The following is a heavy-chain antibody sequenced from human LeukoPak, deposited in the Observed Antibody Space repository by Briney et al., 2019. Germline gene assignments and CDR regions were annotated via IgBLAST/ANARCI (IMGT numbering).Heavy chain of an antibody. V-gene: IGHV3-23*01. D-gene: IGHD3-3*01. CDR3: ARASAGYDFWSGYFDAFDI. CDR2: ISGSGGST. Sequence: PGGSLRLSCAASGFTFSSYAMSWVRQAPGKGLEWVSAISGSGGSTYYADSVKGRFTISRDNSKNTLYLQMNSLRAEDTAVYYCARASAGYDFWSGYFDAFDIWGQGTMVTVSS. CDR1: GFTFSSYA. J-gene: IGHJ3*02.